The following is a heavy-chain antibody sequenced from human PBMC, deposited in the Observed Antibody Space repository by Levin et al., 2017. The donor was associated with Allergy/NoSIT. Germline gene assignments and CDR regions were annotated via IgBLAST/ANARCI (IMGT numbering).Heavy chain of an antibody. CDR2: INQDGREK. Sequence: GESLKISYEASGFSFSDSWMSWVRLAPGRGLEWVANINQDGREKNYVDSVKGRFTISRDNAKSSMYLQMNTLRAEDTGVYYCARDGYGGYFDLWGRGIQVIVSS. CDR1: GFSFSDSW. CDR3: ARDGYGGYFDL. D-gene: IGHD5-12*01. V-gene: IGHV3-7*01. J-gene: IGHJ2*01.